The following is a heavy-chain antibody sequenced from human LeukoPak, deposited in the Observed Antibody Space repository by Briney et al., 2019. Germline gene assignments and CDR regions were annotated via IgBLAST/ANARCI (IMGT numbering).Heavy chain of an antibody. CDR3: TRNSGWYGIS. V-gene: IGHV3-43*01. CDR2: ISRNGVAT. Sequence: GGSLRLSCAASGLTFADYTMHGVRQAPGKGLEWVSLISRNGVATKYADSVRGRFNISRDNSKNTLYLQLSSLRADDTAVYYCTRNSGWYGISWGQGTLVTVSS. J-gene: IGHJ4*02. CDR1: GLTFADYT. D-gene: IGHD6-19*01.